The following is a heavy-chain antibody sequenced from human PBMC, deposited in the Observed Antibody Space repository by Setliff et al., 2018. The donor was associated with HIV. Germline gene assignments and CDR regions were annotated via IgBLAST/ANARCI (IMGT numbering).Heavy chain of an antibody. D-gene: IGHD6-13*01. CDR1: GYTFNSYD. V-gene: IGHV1-8*02. CDR3: ARGAKAGSEAQYYFDY. Sequence: GPSVKVSCKASGYTFNSYDINWVRQATGQGLEWMGWMNPNSGNTGYAQKFQGRVTMTRNNSISTAYMELSSLRSEDTAVYYCARGAKAGSEAQYYFDYWGQGTLVTVSS. CDR2: MNPNSGNT. J-gene: IGHJ4*02.